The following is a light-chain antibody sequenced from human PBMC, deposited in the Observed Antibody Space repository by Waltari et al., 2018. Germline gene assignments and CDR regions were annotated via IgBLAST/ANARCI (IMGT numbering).Light chain of an antibody. CDR1: ESIASY. V-gene: IGKV1-39*01. J-gene: IGKJ2*01. Sequence: DIQLTQSQSSLSASIGDRVTITCRASESIASYLNWYQHKPGKAPNLLIYAASNLQSGVPLRFSGSGSGTDFTLTISSLQPEDFATYYCQQTYSAPMSTFGRGTKLEIK. CDR3: QQTYSAPMST. CDR2: AAS.